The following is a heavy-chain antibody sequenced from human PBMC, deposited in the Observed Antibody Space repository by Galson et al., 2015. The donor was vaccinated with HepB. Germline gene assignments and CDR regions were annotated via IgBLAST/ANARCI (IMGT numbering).Heavy chain of an antibody. CDR1: GFTFSSYG. D-gene: IGHD5-12*01. V-gene: IGHV3-30*18. J-gene: IGHJ6*02. CDR2: ISYDGSNK. Sequence: SLRLSCAASGFTFSSYGMHWVRQAPGKGLEWVAVISYDGSNKYYADSVKGRFTISRDNSKNTLYLQMNSLRAEDTAVYYCAKDRYVGYDYYYYYGMDVWGQGTTVTVSS. CDR3: AKDRYVGYDYYYYYGMDV.